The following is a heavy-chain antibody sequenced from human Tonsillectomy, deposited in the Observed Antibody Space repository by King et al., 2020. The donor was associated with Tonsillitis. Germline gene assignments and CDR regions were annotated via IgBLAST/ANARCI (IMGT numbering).Heavy chain of an antibody. J-gene: IGHJ4*02. Sequence: VQLVESGGGLVKPGGSLRLSCAASGFTFSSYSMNWVRQAPGKGLEWVSSISSSSSYLYYADSVKGRFTISRDNAKNSLYLQMNSLRAEDTAVYYCARDLDFWSGSREYFDYWGQGTLVTVSS. CDR3: ARDLDFWSGSREYFDY. CDR2: ISSSSSYL. CDR1: GFTFSSYS. D-gene: IGHD3-3*01. V-gene: IGHV3-21*01.